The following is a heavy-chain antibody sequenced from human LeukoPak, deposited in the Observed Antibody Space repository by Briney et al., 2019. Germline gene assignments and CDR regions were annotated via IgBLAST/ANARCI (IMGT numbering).Heavy chain of an antibody. CDR1: GGSISGYY. D-gene: IGHD2-15*01. J-gene: IGHJ4*02. Sequence: PSETLSLTCTVSGGSISGYYWTLIRRSPGKRPEWLAYDRDTGTPNYNPSLKSRVTISVDTSKNQFSLTLTSVTAADTAVYYCARHVAPDMDYFDYWGPGTLVTVSP. V-gene: IGHV4-59*08. CDR3: ARHVAPDMDYFDY. CDR2: DRDTGTP.